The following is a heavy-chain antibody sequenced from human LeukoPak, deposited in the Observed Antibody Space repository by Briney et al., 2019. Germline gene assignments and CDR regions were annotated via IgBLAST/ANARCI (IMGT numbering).Heavy chain of an antibody. CDR2: IYRDDRPR. V-gene: IGHV3-48*03. Sequence: GGSLRLSCEGSGFTFSSSEMNWVRQAPGKGLEWLSYIYRDDRPRYYADSVKGQFTISRDDARNSLYLQMSSLRAEDTAVYYCAREDSRDALDIWGRGTLVTVSS. D-gene: IGHD3-22*01. J-gene: IGHJ3*02. CDR1: GFTFSSSE. CDR3: AREDSRDALDI.